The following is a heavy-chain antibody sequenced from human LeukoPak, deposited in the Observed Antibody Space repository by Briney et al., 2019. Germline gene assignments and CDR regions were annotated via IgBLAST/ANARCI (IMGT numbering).Heavy chain of an antibody. V-gene: IGHV4-34*01. Sequence: SETLSLTCAVYGGSFSGYYWSWIRQPPGKGLEWIGEINHSGSTNYNPSLKSRVTISVDTSKNQFSLKLSSVTAADTAVYYCARAPLSRRFDPWGPGTLVTVSS. D-gene: IGHD2-2*01. J-gene: IGHJ5*02. CDR1: GGSFSGYY. CDR2: INHSGST. CDR3: ARAPLSRRFDP.